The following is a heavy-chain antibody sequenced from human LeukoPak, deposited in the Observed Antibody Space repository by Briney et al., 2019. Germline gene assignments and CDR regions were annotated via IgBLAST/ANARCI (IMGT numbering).Heavy chain of an antibody. CDR2: INHSGST. CDR3: ARHLGRGGFNSHYYYGMDV. V-gene: IGHV4-34*01. D-gene: IGHD5-24*01. CDR1: GGSFSGYY. Sequence: PSETLSLTCAVHGGSFSGYYWSWIRQPPGKGLEWIGEINHSGSTNYNPSLKSRVTISVDTSKNQFSLKLSSVTAADTAVYYCARHLGRGGFNSHYYYGMDVWGQGTSVTVSS. J-gene: IGHJ6*02.